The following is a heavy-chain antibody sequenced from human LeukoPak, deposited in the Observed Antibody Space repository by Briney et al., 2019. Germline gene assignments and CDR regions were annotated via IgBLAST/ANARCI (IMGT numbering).Heavy chain of an antibody. J-gene: IGHJ4*02. V-gene: IGHV1-46*01. CDR3: ASPHDSSGYYHY. Sequence: ASVKVSCKTSGYTFTSYYIHWVRQAPGQGLERMGIINPSGGSTSYAQKFQGRVTMTRDMSTSTVYMELSSLRSEDTAVYYCASPHDSSGYYHYWGQGTLVTVSS. CDR2: INPSGGST. D-gene: IGHD3-22*01. CDR1: GYTFTSYY.